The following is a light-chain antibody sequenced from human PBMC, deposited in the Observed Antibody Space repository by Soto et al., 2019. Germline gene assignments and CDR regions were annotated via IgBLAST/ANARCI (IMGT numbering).Light chain of an antibody. Sequence: DIQMTQSPSTLSASVGDAVTVTCRASQSVSGWLAWYQQKPGEAPKLLIYDASALPRGVPSRFSGSGSGTNSTITIASLQPDDFATYYSQQYATFSGTFGPGTKVEI. V-gene: IGKV1-5*01. J-gene: IGKJ1*01. CDR2: DAS. CDR1: QSVSGW. CDR3: QQYATFSGT.